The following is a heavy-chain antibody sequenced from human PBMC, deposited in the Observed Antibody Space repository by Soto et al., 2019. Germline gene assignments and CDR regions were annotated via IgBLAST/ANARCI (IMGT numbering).Heavy chain of an antibody. CDR3: ARGPRNWGVDY. D-gene: IGHD7-27*01. Sequence: QVQLVQSGAEVKKPGASVKVSCKAAAYTFTSYDINWVRQATGQDFEWMGWMNPNNGNTAYAQKFQGXATXTXATSKSTAFMELSSLTSEDTAVYYCARGPRNWGVDYWGQGTLVTVSS. J-gene: IGHJ4*02. V-gene: IGHV1-8*01. CDR2: MNPNNGNT. CDR1: AYTFTSYD.